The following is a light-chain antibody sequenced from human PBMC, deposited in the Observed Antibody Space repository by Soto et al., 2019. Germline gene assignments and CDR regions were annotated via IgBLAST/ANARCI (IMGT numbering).Light chain of an antibody. CDR1: QSISSY. CDR2: AAS. J-gene: IGKJ1*01. V-gene: IGKV1-39*01. CDR3: QQTASTPWT. Sequence: DVQMTQSPSSLSASVGDRATIXXRASQSISSYLNWYQQKPGTAPKVXSYAASTLQGGVPSRFSGSGSGTDFTLTISSLQPAAFATYPCQQTASTPWTFGPGTKVDIK.